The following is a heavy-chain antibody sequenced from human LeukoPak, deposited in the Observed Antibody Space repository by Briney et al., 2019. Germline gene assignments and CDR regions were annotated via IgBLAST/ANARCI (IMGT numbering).Heavy chain of an antibody. CDR2: IYHSGST. D-gene: IGHD2-2*01. CDR3: ARWDIVVVPAASDY. CDR1: GFSITTGYY. J-gene: IGHJ4*02. V-gene: IGHV4-38-2*02. Sequence: SETLSLTCTVSGFSITTGYYWAWIRQPPGKGLEWIGYIYHSGSTYYNPSLKSRVTISVDTSKNQFSLKLSSVTAVDTAVYYCARWDIVVVPAASDYWGQGTLVTVSS.